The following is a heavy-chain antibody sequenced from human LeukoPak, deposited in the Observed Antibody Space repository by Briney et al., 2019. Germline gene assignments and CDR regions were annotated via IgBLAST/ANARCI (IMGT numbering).Heavy chain of an antibody. J-gene: IGHJ4*02. V-gene: IGHV3-21*01. CDR2: IDTTSNYI. D-gene: IGHD6-6*01. Sequence: PGRSLRLSCAASGFTFSSFNMNWVRQAPGKGLEWVSSIDTTSNYIHYGDSVRGRFTISRDNAKNSLYLQMNSLRAEDTAVYYCAREESSSSGYYFDYWGQGALVTVSS. CDR3: AREESSSSGYYFDY. CDR1: GFTFSSFN.